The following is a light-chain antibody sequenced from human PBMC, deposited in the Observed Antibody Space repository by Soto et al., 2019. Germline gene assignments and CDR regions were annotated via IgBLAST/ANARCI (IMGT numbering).Light chain of an antibody. V-gene: IGLV2-14*01. J-gene: IGLJ2*01. CDR2: EVS. Sequence: QSALTQPASVSGSPGQSITISCTGTTTDVGGYNYVSRYQQHPGKAPKLMIHEVSNRPSGVSNRFSGSKSGNTASLTISGLQAEDEADYYCSSFTSTSTYVLFGGGTKLTVL. CDR3: SSFTSTSTYVL. CDR1: TTDVGGYNY.